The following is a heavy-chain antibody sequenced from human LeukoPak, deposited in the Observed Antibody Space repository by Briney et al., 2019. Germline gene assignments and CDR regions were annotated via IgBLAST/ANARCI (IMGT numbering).Heavy chain of an antibody. CDR2: IIPILGIA. CDR1: GGTFSSYA. V-gene: IGHV1-69*04. D-gene: IGHD3-10*01. J-gene: IGHJ5*02. CDR3: ASSVGSGRPSVYNWFDP. Sequence: ASVKVSCKASGGTFSSYAISWVRQAPGQGPEWMGRIIPILGIANYAQKFQGRVTITADKSTSTAYMELSSLRSEDTAVYYCASSVGSGRPSVYNWFDPWGQGTLVTVSS.